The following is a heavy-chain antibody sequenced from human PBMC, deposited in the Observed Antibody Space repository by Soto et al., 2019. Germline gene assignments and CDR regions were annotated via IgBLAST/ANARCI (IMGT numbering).Heavy chain of an antibody. CDR3: ARDQNGSGNYYTRYFDY. Sequence: SEIQCHSCAVSGGTIKSRCWWRWVSTTPGKGLEWIGEIYHSGSTNYNPSLKSRVTISVDKSKNQFSLNLSSVTAADTAVYYCARDQNGSGNYYTRYFDYWGQGTLVTVSS. V-gene: IGHV4-4*02. CDR1: GGTIKSRCW. CDR2: IYHSGST. J-gene: IGHJ4*02. D-gene: IGHD3-10*01.